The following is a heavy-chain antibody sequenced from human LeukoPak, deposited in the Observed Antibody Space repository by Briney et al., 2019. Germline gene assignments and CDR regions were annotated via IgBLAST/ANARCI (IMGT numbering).Heavy chain of an antibody. CDR2: IYINGDT. CDR1: GDSISSFY. V-gene: IGHV4-4*09. J-gene: IGHJ4*02. Sequence: PSETLSLTCTVSGDSISSFYWSWIRHARGKGLECIGFIYINGDTSYNPSLKGRATLSLDTSKNQFSLRLTSVTAADTAVYYCAKTARTFAYWGPGTLVTVSS. CDR3: AKTARTFAY. D-gene: IGHD1-7*01.